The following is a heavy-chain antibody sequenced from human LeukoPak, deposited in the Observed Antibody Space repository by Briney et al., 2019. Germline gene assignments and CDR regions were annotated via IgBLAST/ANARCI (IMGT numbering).Heavy chain of an antibody. J-gene: IGHJ6*02. CDR1: GYTFTSYD. Sequence: ASVKVSCKASGYTFTSYDINWVRQATGQGLEWMGWMNPNSGNTGYAQKFQGRVTMTRNTSISTAYMELSGLRSEDTAVYYCARGSLHCSSTSCYLGIYYYGMDVWGQGTTVTVSS. CDR3: ARGSLHCSSTSCYLGIYYYGMDV. D-gene: IGHD2-2*01. CDR2: MNPNSGNT. V-gene: IGHV1-8*01.